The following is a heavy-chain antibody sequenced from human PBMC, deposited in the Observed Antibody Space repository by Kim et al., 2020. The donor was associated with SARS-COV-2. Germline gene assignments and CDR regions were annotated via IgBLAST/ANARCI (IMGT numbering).Heavy chain of an antibody. J-gene: IGHJ4*02. CDR3: AGEGGYTSGYFDY. D-gene: IGHD3-10*01. V-gene: IGHV3-11*05. Sequence: HADSVEDRFLVSRDNAKNSLYLQMNSVRPEDTAVYYCAGEGGYTSGYFDYWGQGSLVTVSS.